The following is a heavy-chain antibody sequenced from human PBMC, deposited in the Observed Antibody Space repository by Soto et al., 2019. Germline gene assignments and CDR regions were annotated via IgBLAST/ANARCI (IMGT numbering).Heavy chain of an antibody. V-gene: IGHV3-30*18. J-gene: IGHJ6*02. Sequence: QPGGSLRLSCAASGFTFSSYGMHWVRQAPGKGLEWVAVISYDGSNKYYADSVKGRFTISRDNSKNTLYLQMNSLRAEDTAVYYCAKTGPEVVPAALYYYGMDVWGQGTTVTVSS. CDR3: AKTGPEVVPAALYYYGMDV. D-gene: IGHD2-2*01. CDR1: GFTFSSYG. CDR2: ISYDGSNK.